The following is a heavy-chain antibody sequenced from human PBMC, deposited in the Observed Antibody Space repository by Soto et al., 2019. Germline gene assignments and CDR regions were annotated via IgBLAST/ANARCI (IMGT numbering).Heavy chain of an antibody. J-gene: IGHJ1*01. V-gene: IGHV1-69*02. D-gene: IGHD3-22*01. CDR3: ARSGLDSSGYFREYFQH. CDR2: IIPILGIA. Sequence: QVQLVQSGAEVKKPGSSVKVSCKASGGTFSSYTISWVRQAPGQGLEWMGRIIPILGIANYAQKFQGRVTITAXXSXSXXYMELSSLRSEDTAVYYCARSGLDSSGYFREYFQHWGQGTLVTVSS. CDR1: GGTFSSYT.